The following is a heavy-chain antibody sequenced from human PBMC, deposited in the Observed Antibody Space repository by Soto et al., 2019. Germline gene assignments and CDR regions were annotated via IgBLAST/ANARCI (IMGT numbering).Heavy chain of an antibody. Sequence: QVQLQESGPGLVKPSETLSLMCTVSGGSITNYYWSWIRQSPANGLEWIGYISDSGSTKYNPSLKSRVTISVDTSKNQFSLKLTSVTAADTAVYYCARERVGHSAMDVWGQGTTVTVSS. CDR2: ISDSGST. V-gene: IGHV4-59*01. CDR1: GGSITNYY. CDR3: ARERVGHSAMDV. J-gene: IGHJ6*02. D-gene: IGHD1-26*01.